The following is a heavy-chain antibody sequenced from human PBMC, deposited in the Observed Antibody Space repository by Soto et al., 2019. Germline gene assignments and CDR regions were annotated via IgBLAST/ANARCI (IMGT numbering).Heavy chain of an antibody. CDR3: ARGGGYSYTFDY. CDR1: GGSVSSGSYY. CDR2: IYYSGST. D-gene: IGHD5-18*01. V-gene: IGHV4-61*01. J-gene: IGHJ4*02. Sequence: SETLSLTCTVSGGSVSSGSYYWSWIRQPPGKGLEWIGYIYYSGSTNYNPSLKSRVTISVDTSKNQFSLKLSSVTAADTAVYSCARGGGYSYTFDYWGQGTLVTVSS.